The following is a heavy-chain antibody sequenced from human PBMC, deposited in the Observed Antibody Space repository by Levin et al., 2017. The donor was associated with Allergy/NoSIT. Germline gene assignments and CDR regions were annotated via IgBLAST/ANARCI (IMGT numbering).Heavy chain of an antibody. CDR2: ISYDGSNK. CDR1: GFTFSSFA. D-gene: IGHD6-19*01. J-gene: IGHJ6*02. Sequence: GGSLRLSCAASGFTFSSFAMHWVRQAPGKGLEWVAVISYDGSNKYYADSVKGRFTISRDNSKNTLYLQMNSLRAEDTAVYYCARDDRPAYSSGWYGDYYDYGMDVWGQGTTVTVSS. CDR3: ARDDRPAYSSGWYGDYYDYGMDV. V-gene: IGHV3-30-3*01.